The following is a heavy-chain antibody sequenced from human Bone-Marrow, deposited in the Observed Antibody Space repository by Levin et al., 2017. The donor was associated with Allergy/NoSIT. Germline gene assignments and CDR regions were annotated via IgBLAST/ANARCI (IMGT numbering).Heavy chain of an antibody. CDR2: ISVSGGST. D-gene: IGHD6-13*01. Sequence: GESLKISCAASGLTFTNYAMAWVRQAPGKGLEWVSAISVSGGSTYYADSVKGRFTISRDNSKNTLFLQMNILRAEDTDVYYCATRAYSINWFYFDYWGQGTLVTVSS. CDR1: GLTFTNYA. V-gene: IGHV3-23*01. J-gene: IGHJ4*02. CDR3: ATRAYSINWFYFDY.